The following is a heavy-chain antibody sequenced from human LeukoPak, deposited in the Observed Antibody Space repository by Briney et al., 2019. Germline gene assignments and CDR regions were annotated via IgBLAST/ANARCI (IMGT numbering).Heavy chain of an antibody. J-gene: IGHJ4*02. D-gene: IGHD3-16*01. V-gene: IGHV4-30-2*01. CDR1: GGSISSGGYY. Sequence: SQTLSLTCTVSGGSISSGGYYWSWIRQPPGKGLEWIGEINHSGSTNYNPSLKSRVTISVDTSKNQFSLKLSSVTAADTAVYYCARGPLGLLYMKKHSFDYWGQGTLVTVSS. CDR3: ARGPLGLLYMKKHSFDY. CDR2: INHSGST.